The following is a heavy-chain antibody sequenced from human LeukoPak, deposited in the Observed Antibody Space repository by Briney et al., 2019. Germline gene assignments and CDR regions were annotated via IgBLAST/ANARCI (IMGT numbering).Heavy chain of an antibody. D-gene: IGHD2-21*01. CDR1: GYTLTELS. CDR3: ARDLDVRLWEGYAFDI. CDR2: FDPEDGET. J-gene: IGHJ3*02. V-gene: IGHV1-24*01. Sequence: ASVKVSCKVSGYTLTELSMHWVRQAPGKGLEWMGGFDPEDGETIYAQKFQGRVTMTEDTSTDTAYMELRSLRSDDTAVYYCARDLDVRLWEGYAFDIWGQGTMVTVSS.